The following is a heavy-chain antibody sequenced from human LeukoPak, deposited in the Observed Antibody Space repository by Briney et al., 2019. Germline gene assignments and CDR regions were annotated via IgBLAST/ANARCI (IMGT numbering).Heavy chain of an antibody. CDR1: GGTFSSYY. D-gene: IGHD6-13*01. CDR3: ARGGTSSSDSASYYY. Sequence: ASVKVSCKASGGTFSSYYISWVRPAPGQGLEWMGGIIPFFAKANYAQTFQGRVTITTAESTSTAYMELSSLRSEDTAVYYCARGGTSSSDSASYYYWGQGTLVTVSS. CDR2: IIPFFAKA. V-gene: IGHV1-69*05. J-gene: IGHJ4*02.